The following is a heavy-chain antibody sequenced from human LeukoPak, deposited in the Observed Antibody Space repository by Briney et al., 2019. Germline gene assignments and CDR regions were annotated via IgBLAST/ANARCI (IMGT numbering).Heavy chain of an antibody. Sequence: PGGSLRLSCAASGFTFSDYYMSWIRQAPRKGLEWVSYISSSSSYTNYADSVKGRFTISRDNAKNSLYLQMNSLRAEDTAVYYCARGSMVRGVTFDYWGQGTLVTVSS. D-gene: IGHD3-10*01. CDR3: ARGSMVRGVTFDY. CDR1: GFTFSDYY. J-gene: IGHJ4*02. CDR2: ISSSSSYT. V-gene: IGHV3-11*06.